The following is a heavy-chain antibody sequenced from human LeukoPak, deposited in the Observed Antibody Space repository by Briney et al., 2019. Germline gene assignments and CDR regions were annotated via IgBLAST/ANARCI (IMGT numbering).Heavy chain of an antibody. CDR1: GFTLSNAW. J-gene: IGHJ4*02. D-gene: IGHD2/OR15-2a*01. CDR2: IKSKTDGGTT. CDR3: AKDSAKKYDDY. V-gene: IGHV3-15*01. Sequence: PGGSLRLSCAASGFTLSNAWMSWVRQAPGKGREWVGRIKSKTDGGTTDYAARLKGRFTISRDDSKNTLYLQMNSLRAEDTAVYCCAKDSAKKYDDYWGQGTLVTVSS.